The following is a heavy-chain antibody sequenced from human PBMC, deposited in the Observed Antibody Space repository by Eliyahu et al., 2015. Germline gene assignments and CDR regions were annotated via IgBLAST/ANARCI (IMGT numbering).Heavy chain of an antibody. Sequence: EVQLVQSGAELRKPGESLKIXCQVSGYTFSHFWIAWVRQTPGKGLEWMGLIYPGDSDTKYSPSFEGHVTMSVDKSINTAYLHWDTLNTSDSALYFCARPADRATPYFDHWGQGTQVIVST. CDR1: GYTFSHFW. CDR2: IYPGDSDT. J-gene: IGHJ4*02. D-gene: IGHD4-23*01. V-gene: IGHV5-51*03. CDR3: ARPADRATPYFDH.